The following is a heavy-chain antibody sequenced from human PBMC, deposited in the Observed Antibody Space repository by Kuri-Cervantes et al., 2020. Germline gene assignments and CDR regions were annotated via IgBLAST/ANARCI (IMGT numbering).Heavy chain of an antibody. Sequence: GESLKISCKASGYTFTAYYMHWVRQAPGQGPEWMGWINPNSGGTNYAQKFQGRVTMTRDTSISTAYMELSRLRSDDTAVYYCARAPPRSTVAALDYWGQGTLVTVSS. CDR2: INPNSGGT. D-gene: IGHD6-19*01. J-gene: IGHJ4*02. V-gene: IGHV1-2*02. CDR3: ARAPPRSTVAALDY. CDR1: GYTFTAYY.